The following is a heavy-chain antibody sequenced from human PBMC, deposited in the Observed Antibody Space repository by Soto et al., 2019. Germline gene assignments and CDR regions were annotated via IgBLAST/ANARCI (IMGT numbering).Heavy chain of an antibody. Sequence: KQSQTLSLTCAISGDSVSSNSAAWNWIRQSPSRVLEWLGRTYYRSKWYNDYAVSVKSRITINPDTSKNQFSLQLNSVTPEDTAVYYCARVGSLYSGYDDAFDIWGQGTMVTVSS. V-gene: IGHV6-1*01. CDR2: TYYRSKWYN. CDR3: ARVGSLYSGYDDAFDI. CDR1: GDSVSSNSAA. D-gene: IGHD5-12*01. J-gene: IGHJ3*02.